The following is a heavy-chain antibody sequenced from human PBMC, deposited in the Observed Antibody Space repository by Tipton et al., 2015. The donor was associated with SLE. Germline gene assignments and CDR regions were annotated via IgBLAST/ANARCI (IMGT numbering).Heavy chain of an antibody. J-gene: IGHJ4*02. V-gene: IGHV1-2*02. CDR1: GYTFNHYG. CDR3: ARGNNWNDAPDY. Sequence: QVQLVQSGVEVKKPGASVKVSCKASGYTFNHYGISWVRQAPGEGLEWMGWINPNSGGTNYAQKFQGRVTMTRDTSSSTAYMELSRLRSDDTAVYYCARGNNWNDAPDYWGQGTLVTVSS. CDR2: INPNSGGT. D-gene: IGHD1-1*01.